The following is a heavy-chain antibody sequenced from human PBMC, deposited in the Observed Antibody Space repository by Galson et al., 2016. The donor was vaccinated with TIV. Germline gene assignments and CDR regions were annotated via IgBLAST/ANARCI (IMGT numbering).Heavy chain of an antibody. Sequence: SLRLSCAAAGLTVSDNYMTWIRQAPGKGLEWVSYISASHSTIYYADSVKGRVTISRDNAKNSLYLQMDSLRAEATAVYYCARTVSGGGFYYSGMDVWGQGTTVTVSS. CDR3: ARTVSGGGFYYSGMDV. V-gene: IGHV3-11*04. D-gene: IGHD2-15*01. CDR2: ISASHSTI. J-gene: IGHJ6*02. CDR1: GLTVSDNY.